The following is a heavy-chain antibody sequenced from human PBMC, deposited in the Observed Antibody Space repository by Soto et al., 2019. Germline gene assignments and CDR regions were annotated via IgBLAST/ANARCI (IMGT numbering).Heavy chain of an antibody. Sequence: ASVKVSCKASGFTFTNYGISWVLQAPGQGLEYMGWISPYNGNTYYAQNLQGRVTMTTDTSTRTAYMELRSLRSDDTAVYYCTRPTPTRQSTYDYWGRGTLVTVSS. V-gene: IGHV1-18*01. J-gene: IGHJ4*02. CDR1: GFTFTNYG. CDR3: TRPTPTRQSTYDY. CDR2: ISPYNGNT.